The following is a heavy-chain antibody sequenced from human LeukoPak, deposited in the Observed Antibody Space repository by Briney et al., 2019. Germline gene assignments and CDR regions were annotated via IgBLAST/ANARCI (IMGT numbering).Heavy chain of an antibody. Sequence: PSETLSLTCTVSGGSISSGGYYWSWIRQPPGKGLEWIGYIYHSGSTYYNPSLKSRVTISVDTSKNLFSLKLNSVTAADTAVYYCARDGAAAGWYDYWGQGTLVTVSS. J-gene: IGHJ4*02. D-gene: IGHD6-13*01. V-gene: IGHV4-30-2*01. CDR3: ARDGAAAGWYDY. CDR1: GGSISSGGYY. CDR2: IYHSGST.